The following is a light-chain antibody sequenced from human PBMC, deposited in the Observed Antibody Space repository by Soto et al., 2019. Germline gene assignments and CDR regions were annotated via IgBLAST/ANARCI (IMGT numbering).Light chain of an antibody. J-gene: IGLJ1*01. Sequence: QSALTQPASVSGSPGQSITISCTGTSSDVGGYNYVSWYQQHPDKAPKLMIYDVNNRPSGVSNRFSGSKSGNTASLTISGLQAEDEADYYCSSYTSRSTRVFGNGTKLTVL. CDR2: DVN. CDR1: SSDVGGYNY. CDR3: SSYTSRSTRV. V-gene: IGLV2-14*01.